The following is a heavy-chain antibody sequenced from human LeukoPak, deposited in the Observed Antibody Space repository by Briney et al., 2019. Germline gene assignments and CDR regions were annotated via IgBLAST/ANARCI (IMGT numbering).Heavy chain of an antibody. J-gene: IGHJ4*02. CDR1: GFTFSSYS. V-gene: IGHV3-23*01. CDR2: ISASGSST. Sequence: QPGGSLRLSCAASGFTFSSYSMSWVRQAPGKGLDWVSVISASGSSTLYADSVKGRFTISRDNSKNTLYLQMNNLRAEDTAVYYCARRGYNYGQNDYFDYWGQGTLVTVSS. CDR3: ARRGYNYGQNDYFDY. D-gene: IGHD5-18*01.